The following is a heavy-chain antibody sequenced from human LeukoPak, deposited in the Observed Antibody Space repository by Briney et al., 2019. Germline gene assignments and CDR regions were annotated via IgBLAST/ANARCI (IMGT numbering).Heavy chain of an antibody. J-gene: IGHJ4*02. Sequence: PGGSLSLSCAASGFTFNSFSMNWVRQAPGKGLEWVSYISSISTIIYYAGSVKGRFTISRDNAKNSLYLQMNSLRDEDTAVYYCARDLHSGAYTFDSWGQGTLVTVSS. CDR1: GFTFNSFS. CDR2: ISSISTII. D-gene: IGHD1-26*01. V-gene: IGHV3-48*02. CDR3: ARDLHSGAYTFDS.